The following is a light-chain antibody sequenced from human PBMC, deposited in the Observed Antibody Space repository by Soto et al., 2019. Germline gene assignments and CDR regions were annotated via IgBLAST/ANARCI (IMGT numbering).Light chain of an antibody. Sequence: DIQMTQSPSTLSASVGDRVTTTCRASQSISSWLAWYQQKPGKAPKLLIYKASSLESGVPSRFSGGGSGTEFTLTISSLQPDDFATYYCQQYNSYAFSFGPGTKVAIK. CDR1: QSISSW. V-gene: IGKV1-5*03. CDR2: KAS. J-gene: IGKJ3*01. CDR3: QQYNSYAFS.